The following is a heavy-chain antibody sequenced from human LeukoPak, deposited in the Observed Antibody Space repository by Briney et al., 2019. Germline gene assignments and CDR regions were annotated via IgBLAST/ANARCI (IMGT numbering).Heavy chain of an antibody. V-gene: IGHV4-34*01. CDR3: ARMRSIAAAGRAGNFDY. CDR2: INHSGST. D-gene: IGHD6-13*01. J-gene: IGHJ4*02. CDR1: GGSFSGYY. Sequence: SETLSLTCAVYGGSFSGYYWSWIRQPPGKGLEWIGEINHSGSTNYNPSLKSRVTISVDTSKNQFSLKLSSVTAADTAVYYCARMRSIAAAGRAGNFDYWGQGTLVTVSS.